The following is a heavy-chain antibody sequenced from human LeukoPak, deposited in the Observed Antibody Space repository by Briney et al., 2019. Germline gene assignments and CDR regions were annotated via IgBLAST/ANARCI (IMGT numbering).Heavy chain of an antibody. V-gene: IGHV3-66*01. CDR1: GFTVSSNY. CDR2: IYSGGST. CDR3: AKGAYFSGSYGFAFDY. D-gene: IGHD3-10*01. J-gene: IGHJ4*02. Sequence: GGSLRLSCADSGFTVSSNYMRWVRQAPGKGLEWVSVIYSGGSTHYADSVKGRFTISRDNSKNTLYLQMNSLRAEDTAVYFCAKGAYFSGSYGFAFDYWGQGTLVTVSS.